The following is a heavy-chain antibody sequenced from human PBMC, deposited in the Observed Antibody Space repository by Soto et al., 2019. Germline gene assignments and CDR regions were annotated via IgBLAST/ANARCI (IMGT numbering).Heavy chain of an antibody. CDR3: AGETGGSYFDP. Sequence: NPSETLSLTCTVSGGSISNGGFYWSWIRQPPGQGLEWIGYMYDTRSANYNPSLKSRVTMSVDTSKSQFSLELRSVTAADTAVYYCAGETGGSYFDPWGQGALVTVSS. V-gene: IGHV4-61*08. D-gene: IGHD1-26*01. CDR2: MYDTRSA. J-gene: IGHJ5*02. CDR1: GGSISNGGFY.